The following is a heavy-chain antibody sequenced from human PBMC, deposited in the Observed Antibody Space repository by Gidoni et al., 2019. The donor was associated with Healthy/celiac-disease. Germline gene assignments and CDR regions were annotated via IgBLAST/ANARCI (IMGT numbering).Heavy chain of an antibody. Sequence: QVQLVESGGGVVQPGRSLRLSCAASGFTFRSSGMHWVRQAPGKGLEWVAVISYDGSNKYYADSVKGRFTISRDNSKNTLYLQMNSLRAEDTAVYYCAKDRQLGRRGYYYYYMDVWGKGTTVTVSS. CDR1: GFTFRSSG. D-gene: IGHD6-6*01. CDR2: ISYDGSNK. V-gene: IGHV3-30*18. J-gene: IGHJ6*03. CDR3: AKDRQLGRRGYYYYYMDV.